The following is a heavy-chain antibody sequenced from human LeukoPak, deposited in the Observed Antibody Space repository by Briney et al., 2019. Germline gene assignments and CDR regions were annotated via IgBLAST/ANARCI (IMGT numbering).Heavy chain of an antibody. V-gene: IGHV5-51*01. CDR2: IYPGDSDT. CDR1: GYSFTSYW. CDR3: ARHRSPTDRYYYDSSGYYDY. D-gene: IGHD3-22*01. Sequence: GESLKISCKGSGYSFTSYWIGWVRQMPGKGLEWMGIIYPGDSDTRYSPSFQGQVTISADKSISTAYLQWSSLKASDTAMYYCARHRSPTDRYYYDSSGYYDYWGQGTLVTVSS. J-gene: IGHJ4*02.